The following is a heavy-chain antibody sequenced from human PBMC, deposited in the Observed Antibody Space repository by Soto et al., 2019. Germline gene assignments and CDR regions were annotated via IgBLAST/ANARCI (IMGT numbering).Heavy chain of an antibody. Sequence: PSETLSLTCTVSGGSISSGGYYWSWIRQHPGKGLEWIGYIYYSGSTYYNPSLKSRVTISVDTSKNQFSLKLSSVTAADTAVYYCARQYYDSSGFYYFDYWGQGTLVTVPQ. CDR2: IYYSGST. CDR1: GGSISSGGYY. D-gene: IGHD3-22*01. CDR3: ARQYYDSSGFYYFDY. J-gene: IGHJ4*02. V-gene: IGHV4-31*03.